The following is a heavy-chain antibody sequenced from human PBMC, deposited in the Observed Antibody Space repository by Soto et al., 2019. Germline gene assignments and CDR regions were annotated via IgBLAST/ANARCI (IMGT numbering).Heavy chain of an antibody. Sequence: GSGPTLVNPTQTLTLTCTFSGFSLSTIGVGVGWIRQPPGKALEWLALIYWNDDKRYSPSPKSRLTITKDTSKNQVVLTMTNMDPVDTATYYCAHSPRIAAVGSFDYWGQGTLVTVS. V-gene: IGHV2-5*01. CDR3: AHSPRIAAVGSFDY. J-gene: IGHJ4*02. CDR1: GFSLSTIGVG. D-gene: IGHD6-13*01. CDR2: IYWNDDK.